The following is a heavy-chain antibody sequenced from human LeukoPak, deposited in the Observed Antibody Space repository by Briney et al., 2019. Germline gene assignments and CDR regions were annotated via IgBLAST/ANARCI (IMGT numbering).Heavy chain of an antibody. CDR1: GYTFTGYY. CDR3: ARARDIPVSDAFDI. CDR2: INPNSGGT. D-gene: IGHD3-10*01. J-gene: IGHJ3*02. Sequence: GSSGKVSCKASGYTFTGYYMHWVRQAPGQGLEWMGWINPNSGGTNYAQKFQGRVTMTRDTSISTAYMELSRLRSDDTAVYYCARARDIPVSDAFDIWGQGTMVTVSS. V-gene: IGHV1-2*02.